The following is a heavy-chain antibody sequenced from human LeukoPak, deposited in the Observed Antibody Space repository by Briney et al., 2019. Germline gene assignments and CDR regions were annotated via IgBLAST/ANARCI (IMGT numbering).Heavy chain of an antibody. Sequence: ASVKVSCKASGYTFTSYGISWVRQAPGQGLEWMGWISAYNGNTNYAQKLQGRVTMTTDTSTSTAYMELRSLRSDDTAVYYCARDQGCYFDWLLNWFDPWGQGTLVTVSS. CDR1: GYTFTSYG. D-gene: IGHD3-9*01. J-gene: IGHJ5*02. CDR2: ISAYNGNT. V-gene: IGHV1-18*01. CDR3: ARDQGCYFDWLLNWFDP.